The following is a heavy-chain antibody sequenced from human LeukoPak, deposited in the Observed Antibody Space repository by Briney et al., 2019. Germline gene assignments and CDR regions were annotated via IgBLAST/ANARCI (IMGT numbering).Heavy chain of an antibody. D-gene: IGHD1-26*01. CDR1: GFTFSDHF. V-gene: IGHV3-72*01. CDR3: ASIRGTSSY. CDR2: TRNKANSYIT. J-gene: IGHJ4*02. Sequence: GGSLRLSCAASGFTFSDHFLDWVRQAPGKGLEWVGRTRNKANSYITEYAASVKGRFTISRDDSKNSLYLQMSSLKTDDTATYYCASIRGTSSYWGQGTLVTVSS.